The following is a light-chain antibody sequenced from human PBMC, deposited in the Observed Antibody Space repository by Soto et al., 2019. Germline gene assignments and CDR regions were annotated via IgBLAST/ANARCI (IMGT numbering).Light chain of an antibody. CDR2: QAS. V-gene: IGKV1-5*03. CDR1: QTISYW. CDR3: QHYHSYPLT. Sequence: DIQMTQSPSTLSASVGDRVTITCRASQTISYWLAWYQQKPGQVPKLLIYQASSLESGVPSRFSGSGSGTEFTLTISSLQPDDFATYYCQHYHSYPLTFGGGTEVEIK. J-gene: IGKJ4*01.